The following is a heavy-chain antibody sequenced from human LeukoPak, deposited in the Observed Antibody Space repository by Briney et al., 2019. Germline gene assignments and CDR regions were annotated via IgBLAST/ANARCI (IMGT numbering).Heavy chain of an antibody. CDR3: ARDRAFRTYPGRWAY. CDR2: INPNSGDT. Sequence: ASVKVSCKASGYTFTDYYMHWVRQAPGQGLEWMGWINPNSGDTNYAQKFQGRVTMTRDTSISTAYMELSRLRSDDTAMYYCARDRAFRTYPGRWAYWGKGPLVTVPS. CDR1: GYTFTDYY. D-gene: IGHD3-16*02. V-gene: IGHV1-2*02. J-gene: IGHJ4*02.